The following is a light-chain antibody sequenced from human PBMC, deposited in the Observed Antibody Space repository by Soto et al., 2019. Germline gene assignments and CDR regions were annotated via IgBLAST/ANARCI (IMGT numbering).Light chain of an antibody. CDR2: EVN. CDR3: NSYRRGSSFWV. Sequence: QSALTQPASVSGSPGQSITISCTGTSSDVGGYNHVSWYQQHPGRVPRLMIYEVNNRPSGVSDRFSGSKSGNTASLTISGLQPEDEADYYCNSYRRGSSFWVFGGGTKLTVL. J-gene: IGLJ3*02. V-gene: IGLV2-14*01. CDR1: SSDVGGYNH.